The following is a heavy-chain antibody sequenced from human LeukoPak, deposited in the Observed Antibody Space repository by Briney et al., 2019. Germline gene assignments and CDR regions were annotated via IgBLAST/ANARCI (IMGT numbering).Heavy chain of an antibody. V-gene: IGHV3-43*02. CDR3: ARGRGYSGYDVDY. CDR1: GFTFDDYA. J-gene: IGHJ4*02. D-gene: IGHD5-12*01. CDR2: ISGDGVNT. Sequence: SGGPLRLSCAASGFTFDDYAMHWVRQAPGKGLEWVSLISGDGVNTYYADSVKGRFTISRDNGKNSLYLQMNSLRDEDTAVYYCARGRGYSGYDVDYWGQGTLVTVSS.